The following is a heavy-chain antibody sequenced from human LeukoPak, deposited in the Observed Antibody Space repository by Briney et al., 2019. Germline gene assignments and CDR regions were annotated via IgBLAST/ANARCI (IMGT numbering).Heavy chain of an antibody. CDR3: AKVFPYYDSSGRYFDY. CDR2: ISGSGDST. J-gene: IGHJ4*02. Sequence: GGSLRLSCAASGFTFSSFAMSWVRQAPGKGLEWVSTISGSGDSTYYADSVKGRFTISRDNSKNTLYLQMNSLRAEDTAVYYCAKVFPYYDSSGRYFDYWGQGTLVTVSS. CDR1: GFTFSSFA. D-gene: IGHD3-22*01. V-gene: IGHV3-23*01.